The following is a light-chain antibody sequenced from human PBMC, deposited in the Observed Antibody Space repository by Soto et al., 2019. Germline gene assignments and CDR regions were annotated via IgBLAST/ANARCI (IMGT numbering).Light chain of an antibody. V-gene: IGLV2-23*03. CDR1: SSDVGSYNL. CDR3: CSYAGSSTLVV. CDR2: EGS. Sequence: QSALTQPASVSGSPGQSITISCTGTSSDVGSYNLVSWYQPHPGKAPKLMIYEGSKRPSGVSNRFSGSKSGNTASLTISGLQADDEADYYCCSYAGSSTLVVFGGGTKLTVL. J-gene: IGLJ2*01.